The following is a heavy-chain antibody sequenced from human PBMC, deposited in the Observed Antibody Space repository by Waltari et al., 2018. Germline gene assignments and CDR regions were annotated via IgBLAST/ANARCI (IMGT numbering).Heavy chain of an antibody. CDR3: ARERSYGRMDY. CDR1: GGSISSGSYY. Sequence: QVQLQESGPGLVKPSQTLSLTCTVSGGSISSGSYYWSWIRQPAGKGLEWIGRIYTSGSTNYNPSLKSRVTISVDTSKNQFSLKLSSVTAADTAVYYCARERSYGRMDYWGQGTLVTVSS. D-gene: IGHD5-18*01. CDR2: IYTSGST. J-gene: IGHJ4*02. V-gene: IGHV4-61*02.